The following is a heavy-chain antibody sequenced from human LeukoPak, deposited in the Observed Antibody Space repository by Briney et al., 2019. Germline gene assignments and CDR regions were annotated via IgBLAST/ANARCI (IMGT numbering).Heavy chain of an antibody. D-gene: IGHD5-18*01. CDR2: IYYSGTT. Sequence: SETLSLTCAVSGGSISSYYWSWIRLPPEKGLEWIGYIYYSGTTNYSPSLMSRVTMSVDTSKNQFSLKLSSVTAADTAVYYCARQWGSGAMVFYGYWGQGTLVTVSS. V-gene: IGHV4-59*01. J-gene: IGHJ4*02. CDR3: ARQWGSGAMVFYGY. CDR1: GGSISSYY.